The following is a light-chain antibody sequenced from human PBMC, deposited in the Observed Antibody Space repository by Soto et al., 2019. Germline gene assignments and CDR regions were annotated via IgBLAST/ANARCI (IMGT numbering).Light chain of an antibody. CDR3: SSYASSGTLV. CDR1: SSDVGGYNS. V-gene: IGLV2-14*03. Sequence: QSALTQPASVSGSPGQSITIACTGTSSDVGGYNSVSWYQQHPGKVPKLIIYDVNNRPSGVSWRFSGSKSGNTASLTVSGLQAEDEADYYCSSYASSGTLVFGGGTKLTVL. CDR2: DVN. J-gene: IGLJ2*01.